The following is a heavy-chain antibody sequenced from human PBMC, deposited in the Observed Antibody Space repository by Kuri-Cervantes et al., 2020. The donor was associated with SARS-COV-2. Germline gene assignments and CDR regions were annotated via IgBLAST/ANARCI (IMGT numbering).Heavy chain of an antibody. CDR2: IYYSGST. Sequence: SETLSLTCTVSGGSISSGDYYWSWIRQPPGKGLEWIGYIYYSGSTYYNPSLKSRVTISVDTSKNQFSLKLSSVTAADTAVYYCARGPYYYDGSGYKLRSGPDYWGQGTLVTVSS. J-gene: IGHJ4*02. D-gene: IGHD3-22*01. CDR1: GGSISSGDYY. CDR3: ARGPYYYDGSGYKLRSGPDY. V-gene: IGHV4-30-4*01.